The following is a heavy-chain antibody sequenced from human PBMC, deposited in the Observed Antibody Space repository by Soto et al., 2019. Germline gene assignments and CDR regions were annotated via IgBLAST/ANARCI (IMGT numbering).Heavy chain of an antibody. CDR1: GFTFSSYV. Sequence: GGSLRLSCAASGFTFSSYVMHWVRQAPGKGLEWVAVISYDGINKYYADSVKGRFTISRDNSKNTLYLQMNSLRAEDTAVYYCAKDWSSGWYSYYYYYGMDVWGQGTTFTVSS. D-gene: IGHD6-19*01. J-gene: IGHJ6*02. V-gene: IGHV3-30*18. CDR3: AKDWSSGWYSYYYYYGMDV. CDR2: ISYDGINK.